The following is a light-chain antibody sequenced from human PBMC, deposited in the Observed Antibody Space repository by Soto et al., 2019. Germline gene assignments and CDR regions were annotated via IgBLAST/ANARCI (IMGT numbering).Light chain of an antibody. CDR1: QSVSSY. J-gene: IGKJ5*01. Sequence: EIVLTQSPATLSLSPGERATLSCRASQSVSSYLGWYQQKPGQAPRLLIYHASNRAAAIPARFSGSGSGTDFALTISSLEPEDFAVYYCQQRSNWPLITFGQGTRLEIK. V-gene: IGKV3-11*01. CDR3: QQRSNWPLIT. CDR2: HAS.